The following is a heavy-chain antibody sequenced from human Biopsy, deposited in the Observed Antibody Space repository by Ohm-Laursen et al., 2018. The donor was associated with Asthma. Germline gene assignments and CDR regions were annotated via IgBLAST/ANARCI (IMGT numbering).Heavy chain of an antibody. D-gene: IGHD3-10*01. CDR3: ARAEDYSHYYGIDV. V-gene: IGHV1-18*01. Sequence: ASVKVSCKTSVYTFNSAGITWVRQAPGQGLEWMGWISVYNGNTKVAQKLQDRVTMITDTSTSTAYMELRSLRSDDTAVYFCARAEDYSHYYGIDVWGQGTTVTVS. CDR2: ISVYNGNT. CDR1: VYTFNSAG. J-gene: IGHJ6*02.